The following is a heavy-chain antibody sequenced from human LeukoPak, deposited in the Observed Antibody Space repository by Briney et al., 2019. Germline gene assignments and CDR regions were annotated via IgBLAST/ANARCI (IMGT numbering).Heavy chain of an antibody. V-gene: IGHV1-69*01. CDR3: ARGTDTAMVTPIAHDY. CDR2: IIPIFGTA. CDR1: GGTFSSYA. J-gene: IGHJ4*02. D-gene: IGHD5-18*01. Sequence: SVKVSCKASGGTFSSYAISWVRQAPGQGLEWMGGIIPIFGTANCAQKFQGRVTITADESTSTAYMELISLRSEDTAVYYCARGTDTAMVTPIAHDYWGQGTLVTVSS.